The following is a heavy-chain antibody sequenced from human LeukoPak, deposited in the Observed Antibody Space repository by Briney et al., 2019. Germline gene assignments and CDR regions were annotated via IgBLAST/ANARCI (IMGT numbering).Heavy chain of an antibody. CDR2: ISYDGSNK. Sequence: GGSLRLSCAASGFTFSSYAMHWVRQAPGKGLEWVAVISYDGSNKYYADSVKGRFTISRDNSKNTLYLQMNSLRAEDTAVYYCAKLEYNWNDGGFDYWGQGTLVTVSS. CDR3: AKLEYNWNDGGFDY. V-gene: IGHV3-30*04. CDR1: GFTFSSYA. D-gene: IGHD1-20*01. J-gene: IGHJ4*02.